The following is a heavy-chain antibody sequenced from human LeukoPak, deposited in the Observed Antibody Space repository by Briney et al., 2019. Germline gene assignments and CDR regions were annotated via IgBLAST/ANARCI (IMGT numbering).Heavy chain of an antibody. CDR3: ARGPPDSSSSDY. J-gene: IGHJ4*02. D-gene: IGHD6-13*01. CDR1: GYTFSAYD. V-gene: IGHV1-8*01. CDR2: MRPSSGDT. Sequence: GASVKVSCKASGYTFSAYDINWVRQTTGQGLEWMGWMRPSSGDTGYAQNFQGRVTMTRSASIDTAYMELSRLRSDDTAVYYCARGPPDSSSSDYWGQGTLVTVSS.